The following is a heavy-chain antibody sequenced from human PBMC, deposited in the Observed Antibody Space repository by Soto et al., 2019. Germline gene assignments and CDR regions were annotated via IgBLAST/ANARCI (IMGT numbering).Heavy chain of an antibody. J-gene: IGHJ4*02. CDR1: GGSISSSNW. D-gene: IGHD6-19*01. CDR3: ASIRGWQYYFDY. CDR2: IYHSGST. V-gene: IGHV4-4*02. Sequence: QVQLQESGPGLVKPSGTLSLTCAVSGGSISSSNWWSWVRQPPGKGLEWIGEIYHSGSTNYNPSRKSRVTNSVDKSKNQFSLKLSSVTAADTAVYYCASIRGWQYYFDYWGQGTLVTVSS.